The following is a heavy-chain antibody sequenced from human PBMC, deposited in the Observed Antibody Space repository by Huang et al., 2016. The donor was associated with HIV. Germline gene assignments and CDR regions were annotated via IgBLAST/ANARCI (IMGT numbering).Heavy chain of an antibody. D-gene: IGHD3-10*01. CDR3: ARKVHFLGSGVIFT. CDR1: GGSFSGYY. Sequence: QVHLQQWGTGLLKPSETLSLTCAVYGGSFSGYYWTWIRQPPGNGMDWIGEINHSGNTNYTPSRMSRVTISVDTSKNQFSLNMTSVTAADTALYYCARKVHFLGSGVIFTWGQGTLVTVSP. V-gene: IGHV4-34*02. CDR2: INHSGNT. J-gene: IGHJ4*02.